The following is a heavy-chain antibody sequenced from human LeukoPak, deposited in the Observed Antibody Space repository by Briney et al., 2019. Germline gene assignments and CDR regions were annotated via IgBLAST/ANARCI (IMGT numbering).Heavy chain of an antibody. V-gene: IGHV3-21*04. D-gene: IGHD5-24*01. J-gene: IGHJ4*02. CDR3: AREQLLREIDY. Sequence: GGSLRLSCAASGFTFTSYDMNWVRQAPGKGLEWLSLISSSDTQVYYADSVKGRFTISRDNAKKTLYLQMNSLRAEDTAVYYCAREQLLREIDYWGQGTRVTVSS. CDR2: ISSSDTQV. CDR1: GFTFTSYD.